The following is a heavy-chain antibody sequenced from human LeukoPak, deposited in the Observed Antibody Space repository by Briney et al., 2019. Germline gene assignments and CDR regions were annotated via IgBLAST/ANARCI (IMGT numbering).Heavy chain of an antibody. V-gene: IGHV3-66*01. CDR2: IYSGGST. CDR1: GFTVSSNY. D-gene: IGHD5-18*01. Sequence: GGSLRLSCAASGFTVSSNYMSWVRQAPGKGLEWVSVIYSGGSTYYADSVKGRFTISRDNYKNTLYLQMNSLRAEDTAVYYCARDQGSRIQLWYEGFDYWGQGTLVTVSS. CDR3: ARDQGSRIQLWYEGFDY. J-gene: IGHJ4*02.